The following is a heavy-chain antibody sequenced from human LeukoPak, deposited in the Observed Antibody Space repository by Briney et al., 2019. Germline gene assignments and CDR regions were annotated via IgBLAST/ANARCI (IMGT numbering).Heavy chain of an antibody. Sequence: SETLSLTCSDSNGAVKNYYWTWIRQPPGQGLEWIGNFLYSGTTTYRASLDSRLIISVDNSKNTVSLRLLSVTAADTAVYYCATLVYSGSRYHFDTWGQGTLVTVSS. CDR3: ATLVYSGSRYHFDT. CDR1: NGAVKNYY. CDR2: FLYSGTT. V-gene: IGHV4-59*02. D-gene: IGHD1-26*01. J-gene: IGHJ4*02.